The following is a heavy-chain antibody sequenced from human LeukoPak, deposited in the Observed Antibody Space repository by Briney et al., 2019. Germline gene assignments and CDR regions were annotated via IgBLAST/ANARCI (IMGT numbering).Heavy chain of an antibody. J-gene: IGHJ3*02. CDR3: ARDSMGAKGAFDI. D-gene: IGHD1-26*01. CDR1: GFTFSSYG. Sequence: GRSLRLSCAASGFTFSSYGMHWVRQAPGKGLEWVAVISYDGSNKYYADSVKGRFTISRDNSKNTLYLQMNSLKTEDTAVYYCARDSMGAKGAFDIWGQGTMVTVSS. CDR2: ISYDGSNK. V-gene: IGHV3-30*03.